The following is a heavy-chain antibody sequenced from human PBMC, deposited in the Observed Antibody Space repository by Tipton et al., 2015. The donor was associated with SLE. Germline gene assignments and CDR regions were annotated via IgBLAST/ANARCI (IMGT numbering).Heavy chain of an antibody. D-gene: IGHD6-13*01. J-gene: IGHJ4*02. CDR1: GYTFTTYT. CDR2: INAGNGNT. CDR3: ARDSGAAAAFDY. V-gene: IGHV1-3*01. Sequence: QSGAEVKKPGAPVKVSCKASGYTFTTYTMHWVRQAPGQRLEWMGRINAGNGNTKYSQKFQDRVTITRDTSASTAYMELSSLRSEDAVVYYCARDSGAAAAFDYWGLGTLVTVSS.